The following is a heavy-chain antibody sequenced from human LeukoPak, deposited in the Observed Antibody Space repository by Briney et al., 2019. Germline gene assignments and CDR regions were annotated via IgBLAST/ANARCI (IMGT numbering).Heavy chain of an antibody. D-gene: IGHD3-22*01. J-gene: IGHJ4*02. Sequence: ASVKVSCKASGYTFTSYYMHWVRQAPGQGLEWMGLINPTGDSTGYAQKFQGRVTMTRDMSTGTDYLELSSLRSEDTAIYYCARVSRLDYYDSSGYFDYWGQGTLVTVSS. CDR1: GYTFTSYY. CDR2: INPTGDST. CDR3: ARVSRLDYYDSSGYFDY. V-gene: IGHV1-46*01.